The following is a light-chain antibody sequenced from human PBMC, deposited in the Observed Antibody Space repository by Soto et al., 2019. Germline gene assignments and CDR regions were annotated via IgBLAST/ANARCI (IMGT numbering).Light chain of an antibody. CDR2: AAS. J-gene: IGKJ1*01. CDR1: QSISSY. Sequence: DIQMTQSPSPLSASVGDRVTITCRASQSISSYLNWYQQKPGKAPKLLIYAASSLQSGVPSRFSGSGSLTYSTLTISSLQPEDFATYYCQQSYRAFWTFGPGTKVEIK. CDR3: QQSYRAFWT. V-gene: IGKV1-39*01.